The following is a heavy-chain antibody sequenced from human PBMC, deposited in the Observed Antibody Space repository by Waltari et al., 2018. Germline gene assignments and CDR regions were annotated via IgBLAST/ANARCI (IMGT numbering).Heavy chain of an antibody. V-gene: IGHV1-69*02. D-gene: IGHD1-1*01. Sequence: HVQLEQSGAEVKKPGSSVKVSCKASGGTFSTYTVTWVRQAPGQGLEWMGSIIPFLGISKYAQSLQARLKITVDQSTNTGYMELNNLRPEDTGVYYCARSGEMKGTVDYWGQGTLVTVSS. J-gene: IGHJ4*02. CDR3: ARSGEMKGTVDY. CDR1: GGTFSTYT. CDR2: IIPFLGIS.